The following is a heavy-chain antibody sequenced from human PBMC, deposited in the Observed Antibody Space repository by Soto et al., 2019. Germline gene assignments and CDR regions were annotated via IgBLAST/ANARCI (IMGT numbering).Heavy chain of an antibody. J-gene: IGHJ1*01. CDR2: IKQDGDET. D-gene: IGHD4-17*01. V-gene: IGHV3-7*04. CDR3: ARQNKGDYDN. CDR1: GFTFSDYW. Sequence: EVQLVESGGGLVQPGGSLRLSCAASGFTFSDYWISWVRQAPGKGLEWVANIKQDGDETFYVDAVKGRFSISRDNAKNSLYLQMTYVGVEDTAVYYCARQNKGDYDNWGQGTVVSVS.